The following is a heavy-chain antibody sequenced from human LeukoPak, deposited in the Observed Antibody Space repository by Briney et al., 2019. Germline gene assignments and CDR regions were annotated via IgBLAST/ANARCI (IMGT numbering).Heavy chain of an antibody. CDR1: GGSISSYY. CDR2: IYYSGST. CDR3: ARVWYSRSWWNFDY. V-gene: IGHV4-59*01. Sequence: SETLSLTCTDSGGSISSYYWSWIRQPPRKGLEWMGSIYYSGSTNYNPSLQSRVTISEDTSKNQIALKLSSETAADSGVYYCARVWYSRSWWNFDYWGQGTLVTVSS. D-gene: IGHD6-13*01. J-gene: IGHJ4*02.